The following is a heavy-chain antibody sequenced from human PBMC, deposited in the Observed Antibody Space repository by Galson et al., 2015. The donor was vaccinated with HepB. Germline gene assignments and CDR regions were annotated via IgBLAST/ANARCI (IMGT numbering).Heavy chain of an antibody. CDR2: INPNSGGT. D-gene: IGHD3-22*01. J-gene: IGHJ4*02. CDR1: GYTFTGYY. V-gene: IGHV1-2*02. Sequence: SVKVSCKASGYTFTGYYMHWVRQAPGQGLEWMGWINPNSGGTNYAQKFQGRVTMTRDTSISTAYMELSRLRSDDTAVYYCARLEASGYSYYFDYWGQGTLVTVSS. CDR3: ARLEASGYSYYFDY.